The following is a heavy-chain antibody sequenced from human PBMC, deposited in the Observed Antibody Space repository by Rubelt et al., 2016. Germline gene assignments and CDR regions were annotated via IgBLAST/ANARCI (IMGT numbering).Heavy chain of an antibody. CDR2: IKSDGSEK. Sequence: VVHGGGLVEPGGSLRLSCAASGFTFSHYSMNWVRQSPGKGLAWVADIKSDGSEKYYADSVEGRFTISRDNAKNSLYLQMNSLRAEDTALYYCVRVRPGSVDYWGQGTLVTVSS. D-gene: IGHD1-14*01. CDR3: VRVRPGSVDY. J-gene: IGHJ4*02. V-gene: IGHV3-7*01. CDR1: GFTFSHYS.